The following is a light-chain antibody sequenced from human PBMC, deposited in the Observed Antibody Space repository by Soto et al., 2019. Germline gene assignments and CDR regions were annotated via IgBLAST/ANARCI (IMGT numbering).Light chain of an antibody. CDR1: SSDVGGYNS. CDR3: SSYAGINNLV. Sequence: QSALTQPPSASGSPGQSVTISCTGTSSDVGGYNSVSWYQQHPGKAPKLMTYEVNKRPSGVPDRFSGPKSGNTASLTVSGHQADDEADYYCSSYAGINNLVFGGGTKLTVL. CDR2: EVN. V-gene: IGLV2-8*01. J-gene: IGLJ3*02.